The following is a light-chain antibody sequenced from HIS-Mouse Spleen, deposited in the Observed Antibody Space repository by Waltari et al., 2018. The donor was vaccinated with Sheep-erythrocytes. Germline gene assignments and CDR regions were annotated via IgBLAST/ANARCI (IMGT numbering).Light chain of an antibody. CDR2: DVS. Sequence: QSALTQPRSVSGYPGQSVTISCTGTSSDVGGYNYVSWYQQHPGKAPKLMIYDVSKRPSGVPDRLSGSKSGNTASLTISGLQAEDEADYYCCSYAGSYNHVFATGTKVTVL. J-gene: IGLJ1*01. CDR1: SSDVGGYNY. CDR3: CSYAGSYNHV. V-gene: IGLV2-11*01.